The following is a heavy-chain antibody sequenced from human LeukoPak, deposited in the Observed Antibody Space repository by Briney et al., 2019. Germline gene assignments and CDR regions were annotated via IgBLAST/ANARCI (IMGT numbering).Heavy chain of an antibody. CDR3: AKGAAGIEVAGDWFDP. V-gene: IGHV3-30*18. CDR1: GFTFSSYG. D-gene: IGHD6-19*01. J-gene: IGHJ5*02. CDR2: ISYDGSNK. Sequence: PGGSLRLSCAASGFTFSSYGMHWVRQAPGKGLEWVAVISYDGSNKYYADSVKGRFTISRDNSKNTLYLQMNSLRAEDTAVYYCAKGAAGIEVAGDWFDPWGQGTLVTVSS.